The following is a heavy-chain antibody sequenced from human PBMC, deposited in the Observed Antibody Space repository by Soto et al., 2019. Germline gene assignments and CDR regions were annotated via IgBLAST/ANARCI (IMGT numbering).Heavy chain of an antibody. CDR3: AREGANYTTLDH. J-gene: IGHJ4*02. CDR1: GYTFTDYA. V-gene: IGHV1-3*01. Sequence: ASVKVSCKASGYTFTDYAIHWVRQAPGQGLEWMGWINVGNGNTGYSRKFQGRVTNARDMSASTAYIEVTSLTSEDTAIYYCAREGANYTTLDHWGQGTLVTVSS. D-gene: IGHD1-26*01. CDR2: INVGNGNT.